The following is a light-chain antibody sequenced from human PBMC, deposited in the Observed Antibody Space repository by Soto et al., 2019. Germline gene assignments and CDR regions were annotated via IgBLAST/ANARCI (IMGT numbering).Light chain of an antibody. CDR2: GAS. CDR3: QQYNNLPPDT. Sequence: EIILTQSPASLSVSPGERATLSCRASQSVNNNLAWYQQKPGQAPRLLIYGASTRATGIPGRFRGSGSGTEFTLPITSLQYEDFAVYFCQQYNNLPPDTFGQGTKLEIK. J-gene: IGKJ2*01. CDR1: QSVNNN. V-gene: IGKV3-15*01.